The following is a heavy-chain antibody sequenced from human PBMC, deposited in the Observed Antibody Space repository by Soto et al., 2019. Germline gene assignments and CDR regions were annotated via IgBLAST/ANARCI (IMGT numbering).Heavy chain of an antibody. CDR3: ARVYVHSLVRHHEIDY. CDR2: ISAYNGNT. CDR1: GYTFTSYG. V-gene: IGHV1-18*01. Sequence: QVQLVQSGAEVKKPGASVKVSCKASGYTFTSYGISWVRQAPGQGLEWMGWISAYNGNTNYAQKLQGRVTMTTDTATSKAYMELTSLRSDDTAVYYCARVYVHSLVRHHEIDYWGQGTLVTVSS. D-gene: IGHD2-8*02. J-gene: IGHJ4*02.